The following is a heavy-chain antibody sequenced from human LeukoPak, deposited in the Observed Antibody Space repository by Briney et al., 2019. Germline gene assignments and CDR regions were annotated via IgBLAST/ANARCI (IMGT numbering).Heavy chain of an antibody. J-gene: IGHJ6*02. D-gene: IGHD3-22*01. CDR3: AREYYYDSSGYLYYYGMDV. CDR1: GYTFTSYD. Sequence: GASVKVSCKASGYTFTSYDINWVRQATGQGLEWMGWMNPNSGNTGYAQKFQGRVTMTRNTSISTAYKELSSLRSEDTAVYCCAREYYYDSSGYLYYYGMDVWGQGTTVTVSS. CDR2: MNPNSGNT. V-gene: IGHV1-8*01.